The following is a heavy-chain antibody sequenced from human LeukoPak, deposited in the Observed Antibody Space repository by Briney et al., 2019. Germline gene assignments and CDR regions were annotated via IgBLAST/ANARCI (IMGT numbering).Heavy chain of an antibody. Sequence: SETLSLTCTVSGGSISSGDYYWSWIRQPPGKGLEWIGYIYYSGSTYYNPSLKRRVTISVDTSKNQFSLKLSSVTAADTAVYYCASSIVVVPAAMDYYYMDVWGKGTTVTVSS. D-gene: IGHD2-2*01. V-gene: IGHV4-30-4*08. CDR1: GGSISSGDYY. CDR3: ASSIVVVPAAMDYYYMDV. CDR2: IYYSGST. J-gene: IGHJ6*03.